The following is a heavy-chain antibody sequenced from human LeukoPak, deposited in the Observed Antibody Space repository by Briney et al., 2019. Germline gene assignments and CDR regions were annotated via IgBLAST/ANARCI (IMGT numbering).Heavy chain of an antibody. V-gene: IGHV4-59*12. Sequence: MSSETLSLTCTVSGGSISSYYWSWIRQPPGKGLEWIGYIYYSGSTNYNPSLKSRVTISVDTSKNQFSLKLSSVTAADTAVYYCAREPPYYYDSSGYSPGREPSAYWGQGTLVTVSS. CDR3: AREPPYYYDSSGYSPGREPSAY. CDR2: IYYSGST. J-gene: IGHJ4*02. D-gene: IGHD3-22*01. CDR1: GGSISSYY.